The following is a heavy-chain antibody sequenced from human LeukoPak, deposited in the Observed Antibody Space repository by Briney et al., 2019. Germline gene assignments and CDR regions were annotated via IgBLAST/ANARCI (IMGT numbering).Heavy chain of an antibody. D-gene: IGHD5-24*01. CDR3: AREVGDGYNWEEDY. J-gene: IGHJ4*02. CDR1: GFTFSSYS. Sequence: PGGSLRLSCAASGFTFSSYSMNWVRQAPGKGLEWVSSISSSSSYIYYADSVKGRFTISRDNAKNSPYLQMNSLRAEDTAVYYCAREVGDGYNWEEDYWGQGTLVTVPS. CDR2: ISSSSSYI. V-gene: IGHV3-21*01.